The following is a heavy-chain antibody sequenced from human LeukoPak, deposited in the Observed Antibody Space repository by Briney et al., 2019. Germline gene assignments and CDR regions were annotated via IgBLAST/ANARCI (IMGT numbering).Heavy chain of an antibody. Sequence: GASLKISCEGSGYSFTSYWIGWVRQMPGKGLEWMGILYPGDSDTRYSPSFQGQVTISADKSISTAYLQWSGLKASDTAMYYCASRVTGDDAFDIWGQGTMVTVSS. D-gene: IGHD2-21*02. CDR3: ASRVTGDDAFDI. V-gene: IGHV5-51*01. CDR1: GYSFTSYW. CDR2: LYPGDSDT. J-gene: IGHJ3*02.